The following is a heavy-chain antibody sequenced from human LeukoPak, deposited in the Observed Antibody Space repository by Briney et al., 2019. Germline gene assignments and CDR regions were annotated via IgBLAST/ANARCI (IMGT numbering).Heavy chain of an antibody. CDR3: ARVKNHRGIAVAGSDY. CDR1: GFTFSSYG. Sequence: PGGSLRLSCAASGFTFSSYGMHWVRQAPGKGLEWVAFIRYDGSNKYYADSVKGRFTISRDNAKKSLYLQMNSLRAEDTAVYYCARVKNHRGIAVAGSDYWGQGTLVTVSS. V-gene: IGHV3-30*02. CDR2: IRYDGSNK. J-gene: IGHJ4*02. D-gene: IGHD6-13*01.